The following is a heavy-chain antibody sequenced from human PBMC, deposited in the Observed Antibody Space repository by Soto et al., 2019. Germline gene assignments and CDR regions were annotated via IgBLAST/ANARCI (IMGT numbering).Heavy chain of an antibody. J-gene: IGHJ6*02. Sequence: EVQLVESGGGLVQPGGSLRLSCAASGFTFRTSELSWVRQAPGKGLEWVSYISSSGSTVHYADSVKGRFTISRDNAKNSLYLQMNSLRDEDTAVYYCARLPAAMGYYYYGMDVWGQGTTVTVSS. V-gene: IGHV3-48*03. D-gene: IGHD2-2*01. CDR2: ISSSGSTV. CDR3: ARLPAAMGYYYYGMDV. CDR1: GFTFRTSE.